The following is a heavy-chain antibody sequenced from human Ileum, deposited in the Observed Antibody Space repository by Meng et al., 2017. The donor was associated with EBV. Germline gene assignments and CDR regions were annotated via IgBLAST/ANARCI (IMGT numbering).Heavy chain of an antibody. CDR3: ARSSPIVRGLDY. J-gene: IGHJ4*02. Sequence: GVLTPVGTLLLLFALSGEYGSVSGWCGGVRQPPGKGLEWIGEVYHDGATNYHPSLKSRVTISLDKSKNEVNLHLNSLTAADTAVYFCARSSPIVRGLDYWGQGTLVTVSS. CDR1: GEYGSVSGW. V-gene: IGHV4-4*01. CDR2: VYHDGAT. D-gene: IGHD3-10*01.